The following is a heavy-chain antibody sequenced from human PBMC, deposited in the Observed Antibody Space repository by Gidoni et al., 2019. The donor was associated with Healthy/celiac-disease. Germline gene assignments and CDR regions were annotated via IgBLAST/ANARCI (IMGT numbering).Heavy chain of an antibody. J-gene: IGHJ4*02. V-gene: IGHV3-9*01. CDR3: AKDIGHDSSGYYFDY. CDR2: ISWNSGSI. CDR1: GFTFDDYA. Sequence: EVQLVESGGGLVQPGRSLRLSCAASGFTFDDYAMHWVRQAPGKGLEWVSGISWNSGSIGYADSVKGRFTISRDNAKNSLYLQMNSLRAEDTALYYCAKDIGHDSSGYYFDYWGQGTLVTVSS. D-gene: IGHD3-22*01.